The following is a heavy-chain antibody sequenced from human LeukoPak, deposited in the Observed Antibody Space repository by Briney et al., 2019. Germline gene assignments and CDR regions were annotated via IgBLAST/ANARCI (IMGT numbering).Heavy chain of an antibody. V-gene: IGHV3-33*06. D-gene: IGHD3-10*01. Sequence: PGGSLRLSCAASGFTFSSYGMHWVRQAPGKGLEWVAVIWYDGSNKYYADSVKGRFTISRDNSKNTLYLQMNSLRAEDTAVYYCAKDGQSYGSGSPYYWGQGTLVTVSS. J-gene: IGHJ4*02. CDR2: IWYDGSNK. CDR3: AKDGQSYGSGSPYY. CDR1: GFTFSSYG.